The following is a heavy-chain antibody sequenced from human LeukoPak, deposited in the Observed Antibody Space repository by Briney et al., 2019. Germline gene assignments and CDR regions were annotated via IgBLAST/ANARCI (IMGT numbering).Heavy chain of an antibody. Sequence: GGSLRLSCAASGFTFSNYWMSWVRQAPGMGLEGVANIKQDGSEKYYVDSVKGRFTISRDNAKNSLYLQMNSLRAEDTAVYYCAREAMVSPHFDYWGQGTLVTVSS. D-gene: IGHD5-18*01. CDR2: IKQDGSEK. J-gene: IGHJ4*02. CDR1: GFTFSNYW. V-gene: IGHV3-7*03. CDR3: AREAMVSPHFDY.